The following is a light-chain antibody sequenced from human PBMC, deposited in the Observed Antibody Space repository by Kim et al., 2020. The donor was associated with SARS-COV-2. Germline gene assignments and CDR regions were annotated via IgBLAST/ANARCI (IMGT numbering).Light chain of an antibody. CDR2: EGS. Sequence: GPSITISCTGTSSDVGRYNLVSWYQQHPGKAPKLMIYEGSKRPSGVSNRFSGSKSGNTASLTISGLQAEDEADYYCCSYAGRSTLVFGGGTQLTVL. J-gene: IGLJ2*01. V-gene: IGLV2-23*01. CDR3: CSYAGRSTLV. CDR1: SSDVGRYNL.